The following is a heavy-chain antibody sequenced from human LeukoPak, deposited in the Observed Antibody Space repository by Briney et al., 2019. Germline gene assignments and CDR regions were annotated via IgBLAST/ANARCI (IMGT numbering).Heavy chain of an antibody. CDR2: ISDGGSTT. CDR1: GFTFRSYS. Sequence: GGSLRLSCAASGFTFRSYSMNWVRQAPGKGLEWISYISDGGSTTYYADSVKGRFTISRDNAKNSVFLQMSSLRDEDTAVYYCAREFGYDWDYWGLGTLVTVSS. CDR3: AREFGYDWDY. D-gene: IGHD5-12*01. V-gene: IGHV3-48*02. J-gene: IGHJ4*02.